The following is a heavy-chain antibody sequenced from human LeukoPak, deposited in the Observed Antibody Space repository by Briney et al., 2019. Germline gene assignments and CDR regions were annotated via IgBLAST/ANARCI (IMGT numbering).Heavy chain of an antibody. D-gene: IGHD6-6*01. J-gene: IGHJ6*02. CDR2: ISGSGGST. CDR3: AKRHSSSPLGRYYYYYGMDA. V-gene: IGHV3-23*01. CDR1: GFTFSSYA. Sequence: PGGSLRLSCAASGFTFSSYAMSWVRQAPGKGLEWVSAISGSGGSTYYADSVKGRFTISRDNSKNTLYLQMNSLRAEDTAVYYCAKRHSSSPLGRYYYYYGMDAWGQGTTVTVSS.